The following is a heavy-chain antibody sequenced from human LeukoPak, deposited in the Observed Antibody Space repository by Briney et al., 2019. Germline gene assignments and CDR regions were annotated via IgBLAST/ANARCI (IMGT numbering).Heavy chain of an antibody. V-gene: IGHV1-3*01. D-gene: IGHD2-15*01. CDR3: ARSYCSGGRCYWYYFDY. CDR2: INAGNGNT. Sequence: ASVKVSCKASGYTFTTYAMHWVRQAPGQGLEWMGWINAGNGNTKYSQRFQGRVTITRDTSASTAYMELSSLRSEDTAVYYCARSYCSGGRCYWYYFDYWGQGTLVTVSS. CDR1: GYTFTTYA. J-gene: IGHJ4*02.